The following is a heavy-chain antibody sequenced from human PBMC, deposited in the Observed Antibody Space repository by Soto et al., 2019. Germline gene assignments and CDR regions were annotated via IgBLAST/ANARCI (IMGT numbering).Heavy chain of an antibody. CDR3: AKGWFRSSDY. CDR2: LSYDGNFA. V-gene: IGHV3-30*18. CDR1: GPASIISA. J-gene: IGHJ4*02. Sequence: QMQLVGFGGAEVNPGRSLGVPCAALGPASIISAIHWAAQARDKGLEWVASLSYDGNFAHYADSVKGRFTISRDNSRKTLYLDMKSLRPDDSAVYYCAKGWFRSSDYWGQGTLVTVSS. D-gene: IGHD1-26*01.